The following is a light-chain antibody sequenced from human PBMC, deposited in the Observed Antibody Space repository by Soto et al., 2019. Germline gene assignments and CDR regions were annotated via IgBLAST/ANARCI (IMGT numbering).Light chain of an antibody. CDR2: GAS. CDR1: QGISNS. Sequence: DIQMTQSPSSVSASVGDRVTIACRASQGISNSLAWYQQKPGQSPRLPIYGASTRATGIPARFSGSGSGTEFTLTISSLQAEDVAVYYCQQYYSTPRTFGQGTKVDIK. CDR3: QQYYSTPRT. V-gene: IGKV1-NL1*01. J-gene: IGKJ1*01.